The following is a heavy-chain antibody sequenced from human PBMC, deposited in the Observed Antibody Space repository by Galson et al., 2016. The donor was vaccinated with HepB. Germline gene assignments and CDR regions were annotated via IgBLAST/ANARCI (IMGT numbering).Heavy chain of an antibody. D-gene: IGHD3-10*01. CDR1: GGSISSGGYY. V-gene: IGHV4-31*03. J-gene: IGHJ4*02. Sequence: TLSLTCPVSGGSISSGGYYWSWIRQHPGKGLEWIGYIYYRGSTYYNQSLKSRVTISVDTSKNQFSLKLSSVTSADTAVYYCARARAGLYYGAAGFDYWGQGTLVTVSS. CDR3: ARARAGLYYGAAGFDY. CDR2: IYYRGST.